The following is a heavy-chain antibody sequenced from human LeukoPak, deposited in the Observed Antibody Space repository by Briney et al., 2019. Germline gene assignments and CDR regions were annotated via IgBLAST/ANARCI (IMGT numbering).Heavy chain of an antibody. CDR2: IWYDGSNK. CDR3: ARGHSLLDSSSSLQNFDY. V-gene: IGHV3-33*01. D-gene: IGHD6-13*01. Sequence: GGSLRLSCAASGFTVSSYGMDWVRQAPGKGLEWVAVIWYDGSNKYYADSVKGRFTISRDNSKNTLYLQMNSLRAEDTAVYYCARGHSLLDSSSSLQNFDYWGQGTLVTVSS. CDR1: GFTVSSYG. J-gene: IGHJ4*02.